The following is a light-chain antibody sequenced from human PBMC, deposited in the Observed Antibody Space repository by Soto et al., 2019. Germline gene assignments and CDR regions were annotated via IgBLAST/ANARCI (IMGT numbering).Light chain of an antibody. J-gene: IGKJ5*01. CDR3: QQCGSSST. Sequence: EMVLTQSPGTLSLSPGERATRSCRASQTFSNSFLSWFQQIPGQAPRLLIYGASMRATGIPDRFSGSGSGTDFTLTISRLEPEDFAVYYCQQCGSSSTFGQGTRLEIK. CDR2: GAS. CDR1: QTFSNSF. V-gene: IGKV3-20*01.